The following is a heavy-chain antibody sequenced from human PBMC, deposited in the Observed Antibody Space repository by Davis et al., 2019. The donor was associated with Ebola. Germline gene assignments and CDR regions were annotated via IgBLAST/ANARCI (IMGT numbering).Heavy chain of an antibody. V-gene: IGHV3-9*01. J-gene: IGHJ6*02. CDR2: ISWNSGSI. CDR1: GFTFDDYA. D-gene: IGHD3-3*01. Sequence: SLKISCAASGFTFDDYAMHWVRQAPGKGLEWVSGISWNSGSIGYADSVKGRFTISRDNAKTSLFLQMDSLRAEDTASYYCVSGDGRGSSYDMDVWGQGTTVTVSS. CDR3: VSGDGRGSSYDMDV.